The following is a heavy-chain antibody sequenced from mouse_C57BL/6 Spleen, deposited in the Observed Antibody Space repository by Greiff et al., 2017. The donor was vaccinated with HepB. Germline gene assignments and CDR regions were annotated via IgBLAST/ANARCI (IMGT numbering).Heavy chain of an antibody. Sequence: EVQLVESGGGLVKPGGSLKLSCAASGFTFSDYGMHWVRQAPEKGLEWVAYISSGSSTIYYADTVKGRFTISRDNAKNTLFLQMTSLRSEDTAMYYCARMDGYYGSWFAYWGQGTLVTVSA. CDR1: GFTFSDYG. J-gene: IGHJ3*01. D-gene: IGHD2-3*01. CDR2: ISSGSSTI. V-gene: IGHV5-17*01. CDR3: ARMDGYYGSWFAY.